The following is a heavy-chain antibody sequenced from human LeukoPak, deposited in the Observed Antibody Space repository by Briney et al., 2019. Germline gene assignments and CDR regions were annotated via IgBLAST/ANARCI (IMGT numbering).Heavy chain of an antibody. Sequence: ASVTVSFTAPGYTFTIYGINWVRQAPGQGLEWMGWINPNSGGTNYAQKFQGRVTMTRDTSISTAYMELSRLRSDDTAVYYCARVLHGEDYDILTGYYNGLDYWGQGTLVTVSS. CDR3: ARVLHGEDYDILTGYYNGLDY. V-gene: IGHV1-2*02. CDR1: GYTFTIYG. CDR2: INPNSGGT. J-gene: IGHJ4*02. D-gene: IGHD3-9*01.